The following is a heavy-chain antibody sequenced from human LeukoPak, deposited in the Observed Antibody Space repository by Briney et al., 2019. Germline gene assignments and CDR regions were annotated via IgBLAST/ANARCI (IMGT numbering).Heavy chain of an antibody. CDR3: ARDRTRFDY. J-gene: IGHJ4*02. Sequence: GGSLRLSCAASGFTFSSYAMSWVRQAPGKGLEWVSTISGYGSSTYSADSVKGRFIISRDNSRNTLNLQLNSLRAEDTAVYYCARDRTRFDYWGQGTLVTVSS. CDR2: ISGYGSST. V-gene: IGHV3-23*01. CDR1: GFTFSSYA.